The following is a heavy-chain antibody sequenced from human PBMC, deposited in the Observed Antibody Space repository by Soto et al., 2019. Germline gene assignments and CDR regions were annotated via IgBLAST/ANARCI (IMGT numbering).Heavy chain of an antibody. V-gene: IGHV3-23*01. D-gene: IGHD3-10*01. Sequence: GGSLRLSCAASGFTFSSYAMSWVRQAPGKGLEWVSAISGSGGSTYYADSVKGRFTISRDNSKNTLYLQMNSLRAEDTAVYYCAKDIIYDYYYYYMDVWGKGTTVTVSS. CDR2: ISGSGGST. CDR1: GFTFSSYA. CDR3: AKDIIYDYYYYYMDV. J-gene: IGHJ6*03.